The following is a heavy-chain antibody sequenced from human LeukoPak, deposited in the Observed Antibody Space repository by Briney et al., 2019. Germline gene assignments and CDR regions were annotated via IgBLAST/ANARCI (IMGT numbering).Heavy chain of an antibody. J-gene: IGHJ4*02. CDR2: ISAYKGNT. CDR3: GGRDAQGGGALDY. D-gene: IGHD3-16*01. CDR1: GYTFSTYD. Sequence: GASVKVSCKASGYTFSTYDITWVRQAPGQGLEWMGRISAYKGNTNYAQNLQGRVIMTTDTSASTAYMDLRSLRSDDTAVYYCGGRDAQGGGALDYWGQGTLVTVSS. V-gene: IGHV1-18*01.